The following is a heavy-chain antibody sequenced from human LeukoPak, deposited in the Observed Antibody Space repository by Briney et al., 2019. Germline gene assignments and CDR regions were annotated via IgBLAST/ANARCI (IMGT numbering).Heavy chain of an antibody. D-gene: IGHD3-22*01. V-gene: IGHV4-59*01. CDR3: ARWSYDSSGYNASPYYYGMDV. J-gene: IGHJ6*02. CDR1: GGSISSYY. CDR2: IYYSGST. Sequence: SETLSLTCTVSGGSISSYYWSWIRRPPGKGLEWIGYIYYSGSTNYNPSLKSRVTISVDTSKNQFSLKLSSVTAADTAVYYCARWSYDSSGYNASPYYYGMDVWGQGTTVTVSS.